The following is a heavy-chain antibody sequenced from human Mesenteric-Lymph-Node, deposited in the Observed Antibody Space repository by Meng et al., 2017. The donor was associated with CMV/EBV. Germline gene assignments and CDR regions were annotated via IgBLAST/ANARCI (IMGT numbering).Heavy chain of an antibody. CDR3: AREVGSQNWNDVKWFDP. J-gene: IGHJ5*02. CDR2: TIPIFGTA. CDR1: GYTFTGYY. V-gene: IGHV1-69*13. Sequence: SVKVSCKASGYTFTGYYLHWLRQAPGHGLEWLGGTIPIFGTAKYSQSFQGRLTITSDESTNTAYMDLSSLTSADTAVYFCAREVGSQNWNDVKWFDPWGQGTLVTVSS. D-gene: IGHD1-1*01.